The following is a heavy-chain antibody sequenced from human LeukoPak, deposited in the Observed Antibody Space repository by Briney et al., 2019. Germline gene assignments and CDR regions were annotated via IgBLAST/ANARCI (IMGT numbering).Heavy chain of an antibody. CDR3: ARGGPVGYGDYPGGFDY. D-gene: IGHD4-17*01. Sequence: PSETLSLTCTVSGGSISSYYWSWIRQPPGKGLEWIGYIYYSGSTNYDPSLKSRVTISVDTSKNQFSLKLSSVTAADTAVYYCARGGPVGYGDYPGGFDYWGQGTLVTVSS. V-gene: IGHV4-59*01. CDR2: IYYSGST. J-gene: IGHJ4*02. CDR1: GGSISSYY.